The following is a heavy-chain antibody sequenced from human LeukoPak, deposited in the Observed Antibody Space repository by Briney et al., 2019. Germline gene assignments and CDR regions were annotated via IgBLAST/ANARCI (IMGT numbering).Heavy chain of an antibody. CDR2: IYTSGST. D-gene: IGHD7-27*01. V-gene: IGHV4-61*02. CDR3: ARPALGAFDI. Sequence: PSQTLSLTCTVSGGSISSGSYYWSWIRQPAGKGLEWIGRIYTSGSTNYNPSLKSRVTISVDTSKNQFSLKLSSVTAADTAVYYCARPALGAFDIWGQGTMVTVSS. CDR1: GGSISSGSYY. J-gene: IGHJ3*02.